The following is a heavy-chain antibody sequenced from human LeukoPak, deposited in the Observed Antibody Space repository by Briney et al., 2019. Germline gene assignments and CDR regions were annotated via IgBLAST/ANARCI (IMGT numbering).Heavy chain of an antibody. CDR3: TRDPAVYSSSWYFPGEDY. D-gene: IGHD6-13*01. J-gene: IGHJ4*02. CDR2: IRSKAYGGTT. Sequence: PGGSLRLSCTASGFTFGDYAMSWFRQAPGKGLEWVGFIRSKAYGGTTEYAASVKGRFTISRDDSKSIAYLQMNSLKTEDTAVYYCTRDPAVYSSSWYFPGEDYWGQGTLVTVPS. CDR1: GFTFGDYA. V-gene: IGHV3-49*03.